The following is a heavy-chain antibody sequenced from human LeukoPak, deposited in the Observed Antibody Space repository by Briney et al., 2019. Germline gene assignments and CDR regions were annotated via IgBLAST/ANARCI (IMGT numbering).Heavy chain of an antibody. CDR1: GFAFSNYE. V-gene: IGHV3-48*03. CDR3: ARHFSVRSFAGSLSLVEFYYGLDV. J-gene: IGHJ6*02. CDR2: ITGSGTTM. Sequence: PGGSLRLSCAASGFAFSNYEMNWVRQAPGKGLEWTSYITGSGTTMYYADSVKGRFTVSRDNAKNSLSLQMNSLRDEDTAVYYCARHFSVRSFAGSLSLVEFYYGLDVWGQGTTVTVSS. D-gene: IGHD1-1*01.